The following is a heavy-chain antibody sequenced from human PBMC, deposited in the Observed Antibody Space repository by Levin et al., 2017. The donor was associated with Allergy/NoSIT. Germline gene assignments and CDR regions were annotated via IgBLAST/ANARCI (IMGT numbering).Heavy chain of an antibody. J-gene: IGHJ4*02. CDR2: ISGTVAST. CDR3: AKDIAYRSSWYVGAYYFDY. CDR1: GFTFGTYA. Sequence: GESLKISCAASGFTFGTYAMTWVRQAPGKGLEWVSTISGTVASTYYADSVRGRFTISRDNSKNTLFLQMNSLSPEDTAVYYCAKDIAYRSSWYVGAYYFDYWGQGTLVTVSS. V-gene: IGHV3-23*01. D-gene: IGHD6-13*01.